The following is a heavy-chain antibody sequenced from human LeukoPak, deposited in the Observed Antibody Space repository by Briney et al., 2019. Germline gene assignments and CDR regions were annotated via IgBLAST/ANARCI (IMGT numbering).Heavy chain of an antibody. J-gene: IGHJ6*02. CDR2: ISGRGSYI. V-gene: IGHV3-21*01. CDR3: ARDLKRLTGTPDYDLCYGMDV. CDR1: GFTFSSHS. Sequence: PGGSLRLSCAASGFTFSSHSMKWVRQAPGKGLEWVSSISGRGSYIYYADSVKGRFTISRDNADNSLSLQMSSLRAEDTAVYYCARDLKRLTGTPDYDLCYGMDVWGQGTTVTVSS. D-gene: IGHD1-20*01.